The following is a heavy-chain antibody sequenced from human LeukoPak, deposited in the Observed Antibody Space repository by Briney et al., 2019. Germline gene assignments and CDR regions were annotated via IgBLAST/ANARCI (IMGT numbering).Heavy chain of an antibody. D-gene: IGHD6-6*01. CDR1: GFTFSSYA. V-gene: IGHV3-30-3*01. Sequence: GGSLRLSCAASGFTFSSYAMHWVRQAPGKGLEWVAVISYDGSNKYYADSVKGRFTISRDNPKNTLYLQMNSLRAEDTAVYYCAREEAALYYFDYWGQGTLVTVSS. J-gene: IGHJ4*02. CDR3: AREEAALYYFDY. CDR2: ISYDGSNK.